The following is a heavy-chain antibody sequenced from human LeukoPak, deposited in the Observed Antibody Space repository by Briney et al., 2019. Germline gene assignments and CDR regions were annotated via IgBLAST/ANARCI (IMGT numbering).Heavy chain of an antibody. CDR2: INPNSGGT. CDR3: ARLSFTAAAVTNTDY. V-gene: IGHV1-2*02. J-gene: IGHJ4*02. CDR1: GYTFTGYY. Sequence: ASVKVSCKASGYTFTGYYMHWVRQAPGQGLEWMGWINPNSGGTNYARKFQGRVTMTRDTSISTAYMELSRLRSDDTAVYYCARLSFTAAAVTNTDYWGQGTLVTVSS. D-gene: IGHD6-13*01.